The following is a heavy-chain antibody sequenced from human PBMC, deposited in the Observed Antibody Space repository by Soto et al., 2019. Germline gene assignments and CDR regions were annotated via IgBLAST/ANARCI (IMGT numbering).Heavy chain of an antibody. CDR2: ISAHNGNT. Sequence: GPEVKKPGASVKVSCKGSGYIFTSYGIAWVRQAPGQGLEWMGWISAHNGNTEYAQKFQGRVTVTRDTSTSTAYLELRSLRSDDTALYSCARGRYGDYWGQGALVTVSS. CDR3: ARGRYGDY. V-gene: IGHV1-18*01. D-gene: IGHD4-17*01. CDR1: GYIFTSYG. J-gene: IGHJ4*02.